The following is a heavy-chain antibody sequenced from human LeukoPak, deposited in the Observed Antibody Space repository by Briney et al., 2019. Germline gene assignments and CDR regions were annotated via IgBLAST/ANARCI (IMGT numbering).Heavy chain of an antibody. Sequence: GGSLRLSCAASGFTFSSYAMSWVRQAPGKGLEWVSAISGSGGSTYYADPVKGRFTISRDNSKNTLYLQMNSLRAEDTAVYYCAKVLGYYDFYDAFDIWGQGTMVTVSS. CDR2: ISGSGGST. J-gene: IGHJ3*02. CDR3: AKVLGYYDFYDAFDI. CDR1: GFTFSSYA. D-gene: IGHD3-3*01. V-gene: IGHV3-23*01.